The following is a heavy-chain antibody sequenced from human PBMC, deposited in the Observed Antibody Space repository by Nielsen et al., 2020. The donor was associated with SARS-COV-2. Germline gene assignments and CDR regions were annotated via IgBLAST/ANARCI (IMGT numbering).Heavy chain of an antibody. CDR1: GFTFSSYA. Sequence: GGSLRLSCAASGFTFSSYAMHWVRQAPGKGLEWVAVISYDGSNKYYADSVKGRFTISRDNSKNTLYLQMNSLRAEDTAVYYCARHLYSSGWYLDYWGQGTLVTVSS. V-gene: IGHV3-30*04. CDR2: ISYDGSNK. J-gene: IGHJ4*02. D-gene: IGHD6-19*01. CDR3: ARHLYSSGWYLDY.